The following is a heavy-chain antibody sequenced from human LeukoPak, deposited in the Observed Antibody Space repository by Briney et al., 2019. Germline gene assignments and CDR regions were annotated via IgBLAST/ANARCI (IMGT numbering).Heavy chain of an antibody. CDR2: ISGSGGST. Sequence: PGGSLRLSCAASGFTFSSYGMSWVRQAPGKGLEWVSAISGSGGSTYYADSVKGRFTISRDNSKNTLYLQMNSLRAEDTAVYYCARLIAAAGTWEDYYYYMDVWGKGTTVTISS. D-gene: IGHD6-13*01. V-gene: IGHV3-23*01. CDR1: GFTFSSYG. CDR3: ARLIAAAGTWEDYYYYMDV. J-gene: IGHJ6*03.